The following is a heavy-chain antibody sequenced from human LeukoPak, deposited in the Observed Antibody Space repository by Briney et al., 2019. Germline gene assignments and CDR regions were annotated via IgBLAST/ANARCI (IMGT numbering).Heavy chain of an antibody. J-gene: IGHJ6*02. V-gene: IGHV4-59*01. D-gene: IGHD1-20*01. CDR3: ARVVTGVYYYYGMDV. CDR2: IYYSGST. Sequence: SETLSLTCTVSGGSISSYYWSWIRQPPGKGLEWIGYIYYSGSTNYNPSLKSRVTISVDTSKNQFSLKLSSVTAADTVVYYCARVVTGVYYYYGMDVWGQGTTVTVSS. CDR1: GGSISSYY.